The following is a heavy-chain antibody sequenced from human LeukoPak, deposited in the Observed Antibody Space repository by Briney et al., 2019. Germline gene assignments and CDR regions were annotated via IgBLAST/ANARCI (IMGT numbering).Heavy chain of an antibody. CDR3: AKTTVTPYYYYGMDV. J-gene: IGHJ6*02. V-gene: IGHV1-46*01. CDR2: INPSGGCT. CDR1: GYTFTSYY. Sequence: GASVKVSCKASGYTFTSYYMHWVRQAPGQGLEWMGIINPSGGCTSYAQKFQGRVTMTRDTSTSTVYMELSSLRSEDTAVYYCAKTTVTPYYYYGMDVWGQGTTVTVSS. D-gene: IGHD4-11*01.